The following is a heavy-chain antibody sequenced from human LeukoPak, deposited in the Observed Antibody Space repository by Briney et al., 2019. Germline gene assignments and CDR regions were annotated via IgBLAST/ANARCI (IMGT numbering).Heavy chain of an antibody. D-gene: IGHD3-9*01. CDR1: GGSITSSY. V-gene: IGHV4-59*01. J-gene: IGHJ5*02. Sequence: PSETLSLTCTVSGGSITSSYWSWIRQSPGKGLEWIGYIRYTGSTNYNPSLKSRVTMLIDTSKNQFSLKLSSVTAADTAVYYCARGRYSAGDNWFDPWGQGILVTVS. CDR3: ARGRYSAGDNWFDP. CDR2: IRYTGST.